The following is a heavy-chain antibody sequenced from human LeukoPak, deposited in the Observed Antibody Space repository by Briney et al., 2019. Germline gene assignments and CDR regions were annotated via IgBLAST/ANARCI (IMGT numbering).Heavy chain of an antibody. Sequence: GGSLRLSCTASGFTFSSYWMHWVRQVPGKGLEWVSAISCSGGSTYYADSVKGRFTISRDNSKNTLYLQMNSLRAEDTAVYYCAINKAGDGAFDIWGQGTMVTVSS. J-gene: IGHJ3*02. CDR1: GFTFSSYW. D-gene: IGHD3-16*01. CDR2: ISCSGGST. CDR3: AINKAGDGAFDI. V-gene: IGHV3-23*01.